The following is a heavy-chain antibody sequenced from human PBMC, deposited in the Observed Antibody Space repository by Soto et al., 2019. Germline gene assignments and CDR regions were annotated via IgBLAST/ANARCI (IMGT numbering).Heavy chain of an antibody. CDR3: ARDFTGMAAVGGVDFDY. CDR1: GYTFTSYY. CDR2: INPSGGST. V-gene: IGHV1-46*01. Sequence: QVQLVQSGAEVKKPGASVKVSCKASGYTFTSYYMHWVRQAPGQGLEWMGIINPSGGSTSYAQKFTGRVTMTRDTSTSTVYMSLSSVRSEVTAVYYCARDFTGMAAVGGVDFDYWGQGTLVTVSS. J-gene: IGHJ4*02. D-gene: IGHD6-13*01.